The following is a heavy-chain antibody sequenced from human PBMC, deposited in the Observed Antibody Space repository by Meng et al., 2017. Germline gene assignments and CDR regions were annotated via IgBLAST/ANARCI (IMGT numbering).Heavy chain of an antibody. J-gene: IGHJ4*02. V-gene: IGHV4-61*02. CDR1: GGSISSGSYY. CDR2: IYTSGST. D-gene: IGHD3-22*01. CDR3: ARAGDSSGYYDY. Sequence: SDTLSLTCTVPGGSISSGSYYWSWIRQPAGKGLEWIGRIYTSGSTNYNPSLKSRVTISVDTSKNQFSLKLSYVTAADTAVYYCARAGDSSGYYDYWGQGTLVTVSS.